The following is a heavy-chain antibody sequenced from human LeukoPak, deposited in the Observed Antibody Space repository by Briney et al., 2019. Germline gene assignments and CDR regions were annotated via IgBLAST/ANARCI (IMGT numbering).Heavy chain of an antibody. V-gene: IGHV3-30*18. CDR2: ISYDGSNK. CDR3: AKDLGMIAAAGSGDY. CDR1: GFTFNNYA. J-gene: IGHJ4*02. Sequence: GGSLRLSCAASGFTFNNYAMSWVRQAPGKGLEWVAVISYDGSNKYYADSVKGRFTISRDNSKNTLYLQMNSLRAEDTAVYYCAKDLGMIAAAGSGDYWGQGTLVTVSS. D-gene: IGHD6-13*01.